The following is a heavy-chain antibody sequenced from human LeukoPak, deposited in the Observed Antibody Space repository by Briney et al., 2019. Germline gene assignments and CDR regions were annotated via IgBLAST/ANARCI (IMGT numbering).Heavy chain of an antibody. Sequence: ASVKVSCKASGYTFTSYYLHWVRQAPGQGLEWMGIINPSGGSTSYAQKFQGRVTMTRDTSTSTAYMELRSLRSDDTAVYYCARDHVDRNLPTYYYDSSGYADLDYWGQGTLVTVSS. J-gene: IGHJ4*02. V-gene: IGHV1-46*01. CDR2: INPSGGST. D-gene: IGHD3-22*01. CDR3: ARDHVDRNLPTYYYDSSGYADLDY. CDR1: GYTFTSYY.